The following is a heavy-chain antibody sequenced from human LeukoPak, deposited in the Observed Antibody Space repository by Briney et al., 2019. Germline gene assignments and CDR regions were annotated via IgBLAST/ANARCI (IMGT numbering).Heavy chain of an antibody. CDR2: ISYDGSNK. CDR1: GFTFSSYA. CDR3: ARDGPAAACFDY. D-gene: IGHD6-13*01. J-gene: IGHJ4*02. Sequence: GRSLRLPCAASGFTFSSYAMHWVRQAPGKGLEWVAVISYDGSNKYYADSVKGRFTISRDNSKNTLYLQMNSLRAEDTAVYYCARDGPAAACFDYWGQGTLVTVSS. V-gene: IGHV3-30*04.